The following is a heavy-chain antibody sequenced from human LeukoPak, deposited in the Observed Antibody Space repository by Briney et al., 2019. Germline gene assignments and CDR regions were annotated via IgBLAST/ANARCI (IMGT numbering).Heavy chain of an antibody. D-gene: IGHD3-3*01. J-gene: IGHJ3*02. Sequence: SETLSLTCTVSGGSISSYYRSWIRQPPGKGLEWIGYIYYSGSTNYNPSLKSRVTISVDTSKNQFSLKLSSVTAADTAVYYCARHRYDFWSGYYYPSGAFDIWGQGTMVTVSS. CDR3: ARHRYDFWSGYYYPSGAFDI. CDR1: GGSISSYY. CDR2: IYYSGST. V-gene: IGHV4-59*08.